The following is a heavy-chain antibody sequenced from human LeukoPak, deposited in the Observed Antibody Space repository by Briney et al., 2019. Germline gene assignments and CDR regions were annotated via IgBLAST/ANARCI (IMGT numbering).Heavy chain of an antibody. J-gene: IGHJ3*02. D-gene: IGHD1-7*01. CDR3: ARGDWNYGAFDI. V-gene: IGHV1-46*01. CDR1: GYTFTSYY. Sequence: ASVKVSCKASGYTFTSYYMHWVRQAPGQALEWMGIINPSGGGTSYAQKFQGRVSMTWATSTTTVYMELSSLRSEDAAVYYCARGDWNYGAFDIWGQGTMVTVSS. CDR2: INPSGGGT.